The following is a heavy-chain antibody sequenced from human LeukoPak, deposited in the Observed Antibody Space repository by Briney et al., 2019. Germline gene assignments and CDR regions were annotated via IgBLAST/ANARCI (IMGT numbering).Heavy chain of an antibody. D-gene: IGHD1-1*01. CDR1: GGTFSSYA. CDR2: IIPIFGTA. J-gene: IGHJ4*02. CDR3: ARVSTGTIDY. Sequence: SLKVSSKASGGTFSSYAISWVRQAPGQGLEWMGGIIPIFGTANYAQKFQGRVTITADKSTSTAYMELSSLRSEDTAVYYCARVSTGTIDYWGQGTLVTVSS. V-gene: IGHV1-69*06.